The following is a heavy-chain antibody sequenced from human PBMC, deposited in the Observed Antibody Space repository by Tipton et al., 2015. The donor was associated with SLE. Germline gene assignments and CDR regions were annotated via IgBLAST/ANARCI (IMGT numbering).Heavy chain of an antibody. CDR1: GNSISSRY. CDR3: ARGVKTADY. CDR2: ISYDGST. Sequence: GLVKPSETLSLKCTVSGNSISSRYWSWIRQPPGKGLEWLGYISYDGSTNYNPYLKSRVTISGDKSRNQISLHLRSVTTADTAVYFCARGVKTADYWGQGTLVTVSS. V-gene: IGHV4-59*11. J-gene: IGHJ4*02. D-gene: IGHD2-21*02.